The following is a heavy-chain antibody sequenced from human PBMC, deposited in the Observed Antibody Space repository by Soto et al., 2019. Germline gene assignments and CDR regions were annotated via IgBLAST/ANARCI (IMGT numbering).Heavy chain of an antibody. Sequence: PGGSLRLSCEASGFTFSNFDMSWVRQAPGKGLEWVSGINQDGALTFYPDSLKGRFTISRDNAKDTLYLQMNSLKPEDTAIYYCARDLIHLWSIEYYYYGMDVWGQGTTVTVSS. D-gene: IGHD5-18*01. CDR1: GFTFSNFD. J-gene: IGHJ6*02. CDR2: INQDGALT. V-gene: IGHV3-23*01. CDR3: ARDLIHLWSIEYYYYGMDV.